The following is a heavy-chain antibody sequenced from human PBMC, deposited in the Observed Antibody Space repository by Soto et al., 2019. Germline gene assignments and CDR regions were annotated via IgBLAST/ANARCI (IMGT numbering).Heavy chain of an antibody. V-gene: IGHV1-69*12. Sequence: QVQLVQSGAEVKKPGSSVKVSCKASGGTFSSYAISWVRQAPGQGLEWMGGITPIFGTANYAQKFQGSVTITADESTSTAYMELSSLRSEDTAVYYCARESRYCSGGSCYFLPGIDYWGQGTLVTVSS. D-gene: IGHD2-15*01. CDR3: ARESRYCSGGSCYFLPGIDY. CDR1: GGTFSSYA. CDR2: ITPIFGTA. J-gene: IGHJ4*02.